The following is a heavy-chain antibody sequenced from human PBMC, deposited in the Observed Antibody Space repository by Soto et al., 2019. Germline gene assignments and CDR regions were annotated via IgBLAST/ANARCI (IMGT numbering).Heavy chain of an antibody. Sequence: PGGSLRLSCAASGFTFSSYEMDWVRQAPGKGLEWVSYISSTGTTIYYTDSVKGRFTISRDNAKNSLYLQMNSLRAEDTAVYYCARATTGDGAFDIWGQGTMVTVSS. CDR1: GFTFSSYE. V-gene: IGHV3-48*03. D-gene: IGHD2-21*01. CDR2: ISSTGTTI. J-gene: IGHJ3*02. CDR3: ARATTGDGAFDI.